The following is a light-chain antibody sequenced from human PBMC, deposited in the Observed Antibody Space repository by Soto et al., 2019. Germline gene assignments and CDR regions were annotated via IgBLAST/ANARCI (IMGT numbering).Light chain of an antibody. CDR2: DVT. J-gene: IGLJ2*01. V-gene: IGLV2-8*01. Sequence: QSALTQPPSASGSPGQSVTISCTGTSSDVGGYNYVSWYQPHPGKAPKLMIYDVTKRPSGVPDRFSGSKSGNTASLTVSGLQAEDEADYYCSSYAGSNNLVFGGGTKLTVL. CDR1: SSDVGGYNY. CDR3: SSYAGSNNLV.